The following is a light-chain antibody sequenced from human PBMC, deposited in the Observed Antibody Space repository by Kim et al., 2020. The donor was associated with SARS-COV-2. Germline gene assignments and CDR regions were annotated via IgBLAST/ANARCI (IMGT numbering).Light chain of an antibody. CDR3: QQFDDLPIT. Sequence: ASVGGRVTITCQASQDIKKQLNWYQQKSGKAPKVLIHDASNLEAGVPSRFSGSGSGTDFTFTISTLQPEDIATYFCQQFDDLPITFGQGTRLEIK. V-gene: IGKV1-33*01. CDR1: QDIKKQ. CDR2: DAS. J-gene: IGKJ5*01.